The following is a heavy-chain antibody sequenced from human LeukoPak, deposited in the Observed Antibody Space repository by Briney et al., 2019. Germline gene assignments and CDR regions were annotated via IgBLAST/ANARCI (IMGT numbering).Heavy chain of an antibody. J-gene: IGHJ4*02. CDR3: ARSSPHYGDYDRGDH. D-gene: IGHD4-17*01. CDR2: IYPGDSDT. CDR1: GYSFTSYW. Sequence: GESLKISCKGSGYSFTSYWIGWVRQMPGKGLEWMGIIYPGDSDTRYSPSFQGQVTISADKSISTAYLQWSSLKASDTATYYCARSSPHYGDYDRGDHWGQGTLVTVSS. V-gene: IGHV5-51*01.